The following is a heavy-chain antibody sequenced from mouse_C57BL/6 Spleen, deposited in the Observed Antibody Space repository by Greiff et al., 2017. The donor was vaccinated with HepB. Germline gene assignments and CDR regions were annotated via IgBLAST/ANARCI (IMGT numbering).Heavy chain of an antibody. D-gene: IGHD2-3*01. CDR1: GFTFSDYY. J-gene: IGHJ4*01. CDR2: INYDGSST. Sequence: EVKVVESEGGLVQPGSSMKLSCTASGFTFSDYYMAWVRQVPEKGLEWVANINYDGSSTYYLDSLKSRFIISRDNAKNILYLQMSSLKSEDTATYYCARDRGLHWMGDAMDYWGQGTSVTVSS. CDR3: ARDRGLHWMGDAMDY. V-gene: IGHV5-16*01.